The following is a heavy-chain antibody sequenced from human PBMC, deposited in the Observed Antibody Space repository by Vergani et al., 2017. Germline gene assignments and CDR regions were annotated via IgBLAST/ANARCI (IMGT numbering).Heavy chain of an antibody. D-gene: IGHD3-22*01. CDR2: INSDGSST. V-gene: IGHV3-74*01. J-gene: IGHJ6*03. CDR3: ARDPDSSGYFPPYYYYYYMDV. CDR1: GFTFSSYW. Sequence: VQLVESGGGLVKPGGSLRLSCAASGFTFSSYWMHWVRQAPGKGLVWVSRINSDGSSTSYADSVKGRFTISRDNAKNTLYLQMNSLRAEDTAVYYCARDPDSSGYFPPYYYYYYMDVWGKGP.